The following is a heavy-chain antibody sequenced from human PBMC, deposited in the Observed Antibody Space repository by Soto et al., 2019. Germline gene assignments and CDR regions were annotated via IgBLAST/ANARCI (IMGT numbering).Heavy chain of an antibody. D-gene: IGHD2-21*02. Sequence: PGGSLRLSCAASGFTFSRFELHWVRQAPGKELEWISYISSSGSTAYYASSVEGRFTISRDNANNSVYLQMDSLRAEDTAHYYCTSAGWFSHCSCNWRQRGRVTVSS. CDR1: GFTFSRFE. J-gene: IGHJ1*01. V-gene: IGHV3-48*03. CDR2: ISSSGSTA. CDR3: TSAGWFSHCSCN.